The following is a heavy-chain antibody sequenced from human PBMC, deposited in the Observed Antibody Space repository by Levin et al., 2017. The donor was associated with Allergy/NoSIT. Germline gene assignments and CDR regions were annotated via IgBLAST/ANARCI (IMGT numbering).Heavy chain of an antibody. Sequence: SETLSLTCAVYGGSFSGYYWSWIRQPPGKGLEWIGEINHSGSTNYNPSLKSRVTISVDTSKNQFSLKLSSVTAADTAVYYCARGRRYIGYYGSGSQSNWFDPWGQGTLVTVSS. CDR3: ARGRRYIGYYGSGSQSNWFDP. J-gene: IGHJ5*02. CDR2: INHSGST. CDR1: GGSFSGYY. V-gene: IGHV4-34*01. D-gene: IGHD3-10*01.